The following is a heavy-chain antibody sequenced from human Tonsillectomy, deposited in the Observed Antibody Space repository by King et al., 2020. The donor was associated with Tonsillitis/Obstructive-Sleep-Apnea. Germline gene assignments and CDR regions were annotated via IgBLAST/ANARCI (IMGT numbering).Heavy chain of an antibody. CDR2: IYWDEDK. Sequence: ITLKESGPTLVKPTKTLTLTCTFSGFSLSTSGVGVGWIRQPPGKALEWLALIYWDEDKRYSPSLKTRLTITKDTSKNQVVLTMTNMDPVDTATYYCVHTPILEGHVTGYFDYWGQGTLVTVTS. CDR3: VHTPILEGHVTGYFDY. CDR1: GFSLSTSGVG. J-gene: IGHJ4*02. D-gene: IGHD2-21*02. V-gene: IGHV2-5*02.